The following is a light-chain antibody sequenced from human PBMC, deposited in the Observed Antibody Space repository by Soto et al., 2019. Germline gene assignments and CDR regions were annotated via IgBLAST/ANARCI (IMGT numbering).Light chain of an antibody. CDR2: GAS. CDR1: QTVDDNY. J-gene: IGKJ5*01. CDR3: QQSYSTPIT. Sequence: PGERVTLSCRASQTVDDNYVAWYQQKPGQSPRLLIYGASDRATGVPDRFRGSGSGTDFTLTISRLETEDFAVYYCQQSYSTPITFGQGTRLEIK. V-gene: IGKV3-20*01.